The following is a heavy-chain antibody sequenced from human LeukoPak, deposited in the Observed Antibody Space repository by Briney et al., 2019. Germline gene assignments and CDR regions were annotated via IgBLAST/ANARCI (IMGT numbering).Heavy chain of an antibody. CDR1: GGSISTNSYY. CDR2: IDYTGIT. D-gene: IGHD6-13*01. V-gene: IGHV4-39*01. CDR3: ARGDGRQQLVLVY. J-gene: IGHJ4*02. Sequence: SETLSLTCTVSGGSISTNSYYWGWIRQPPGQGLEWLGNIDYTGITYYNPSLMSRVTLSVDTSRNQFSLKLTSVTAADTAVYYCARGDGRQQLVLVYWGQGTLVTVSS.